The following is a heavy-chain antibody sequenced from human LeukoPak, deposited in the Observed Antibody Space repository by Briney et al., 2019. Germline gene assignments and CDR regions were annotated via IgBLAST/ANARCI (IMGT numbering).Heavy chain of an antibody. J-gene: IGHJ4*02. D-gene: IGHD5-24*01. CDR1: GFTFTSYG. V-gene: IGHV3-23*01. CDR2: INNSGDRT. Sequence: PVGSLRLSCAASGFTFTSYGMSCVPQAPGKGREWWSGINNSGDRTYYADSVKGRFTISRDNSKNTLYLQMHSLRGEDTAVYYCAKEPLREGGTYFDYWGQGNLVTVSS. CDR3: AKEPLREGGTYFDY.